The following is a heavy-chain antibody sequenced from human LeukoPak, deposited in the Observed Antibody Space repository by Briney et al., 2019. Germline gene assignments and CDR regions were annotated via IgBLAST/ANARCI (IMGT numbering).Heavy chain of an antibody. V-gene: IGHV3-21*01. D-gene: IGHD3-9*01. Sequence: PGGSLRLSCAAFEFTFSSYSINWVRQAPGKGLEWVSSISSSSTYIHYADSVKGRFTISRDNAKNSVFLQMDNLRAEDTAVFYCARDGDVLTGRRSDYWGQGTLVTVSS. CDR2: ISSSSTYI. CDR1: EFTFSSYS. J-gene: IGHJ4*02. CDR3: ARDGDVLTGRRSDY.